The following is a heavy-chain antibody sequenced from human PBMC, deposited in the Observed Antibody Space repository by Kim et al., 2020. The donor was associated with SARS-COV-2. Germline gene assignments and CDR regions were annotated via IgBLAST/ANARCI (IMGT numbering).Heavy chain of an antibody. CDR2: IGGNTAGT. Sequence: GGSLRLSCTASGFAFSTYAMGWVRQAPGKGLEWVSNIGGNTAGTYYADSVKGRFTISRDNPASTVYLQMNSLRADDTAMYYCAKGVIGSSYTAFDVWGHGTMVTVSS. V-gene: IGHV3-23*01. J-gene: IGHJ3*01. CDR1: GFAFSTYA. D-gene: IGHD3-10*01. CDR3: AKGVIGSSYTAFDV.